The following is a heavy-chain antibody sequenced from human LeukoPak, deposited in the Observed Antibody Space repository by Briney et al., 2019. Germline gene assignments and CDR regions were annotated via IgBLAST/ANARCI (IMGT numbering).Heavy chain of an antibody. CDR1: GGSISSYY. V-gene: IGHV4-59*01. D-gene: IGHD2-15*01. CDR3: ASSCSGGSCYSIAYGAFDI. Sequence: SETLSLTCTVSGGSISSYYWSWIRQPPGKGLEWIGYIYYSGSTNYNPSLKSRVTISVATSKNQFSLKLSSVTAADTAVYYCASSCSGGSCYSIAYGAFDIWGQGTMVTVSS. CDR2: IYYSGST. J-gene: IGHJ3*02.